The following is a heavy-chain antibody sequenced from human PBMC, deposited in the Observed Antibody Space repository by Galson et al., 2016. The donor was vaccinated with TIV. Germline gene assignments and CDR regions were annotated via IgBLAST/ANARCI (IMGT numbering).Heavy chain of an antibody. D-gene: IGHD5-18*01. CDR2: IAYDGSAK. CDR3: AKDQVPTTPMALIDS. V-gene: IGHV3-30*18. J-gene: IGHJ4*02. CDR1: GFRFNKFG. Sequence: SLRLSCAASGFRFNKFGMHWVRQAPGKGLEWVSLIAYDGSAKYYAASVKGRFTVSRDNSKNTLNLQMRSLKPEDTAVYYCAKDQVPTTPMALIDSWGQGTLVTVSS.